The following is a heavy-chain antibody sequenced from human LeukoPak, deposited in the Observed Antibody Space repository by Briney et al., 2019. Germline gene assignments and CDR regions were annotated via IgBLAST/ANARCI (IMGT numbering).Heavy chain of an antibody. D-gene: IGHD3-22*01. J-gene: IGHJ4*02. Sequence: GSLRLSRVASGFTFTNYAMSWVRPAPGKGLGCVSAIRGSGGDTYYADSVKGRFTISRENSKNTLYLQMNSLRADDTAVYYCAKSRARRDGSSGSIDYWGQGTLVTVSS. CDR2: IRGSGGDT. V-gene: IGHV3-23*01. CDR1: GFTFTNYA. CDR3: AKSRARRDGSSGSIDY.